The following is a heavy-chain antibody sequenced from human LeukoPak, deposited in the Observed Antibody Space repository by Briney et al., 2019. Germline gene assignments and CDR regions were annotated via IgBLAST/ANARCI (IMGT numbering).Heavy chain of an antibody. CDR2: INSDGSST. Sequence: GGTLRLSCAPSGFTFSSYWMHWVRPAPGKGLVWVSRINSDGSSTRYADSVNGRFTISRDNAKNTLYLQMNRLRAEDTAVYYCARSGGVLGYYYYYMDVWGKGTTVTISS. V-gene: IGHV3-74*01. J-gene: IGHJ6*03. D-gene: IGHD4/OR15-4a*01. CDR3: ARSGGVLGYYYYYMDV. CDR1: GFTFSSYW.